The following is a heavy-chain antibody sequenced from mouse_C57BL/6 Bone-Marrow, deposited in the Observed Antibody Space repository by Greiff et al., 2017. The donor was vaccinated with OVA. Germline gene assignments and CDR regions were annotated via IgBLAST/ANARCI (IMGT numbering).Heavy chain of an antibody. CDR2: ISSGSSTI. CDR3: ANIYYDSRCAY. J-gene: IGHJ3*01. D-gene: IGHD2-4*01. Sequence: EVQGVESGGGLVKPGGSLKLSCAASGFTFSDYGMHWVRQAPEKGLEWVAYISSGSSTIYYAETVKGRFTISRDNAKNTLFLQMTSLRSEDTAMYYCANIYYDSRCAYWGQGTLVTVSA. CDR1: GFTFSDYG. V-gene: IGHV5-17*01.